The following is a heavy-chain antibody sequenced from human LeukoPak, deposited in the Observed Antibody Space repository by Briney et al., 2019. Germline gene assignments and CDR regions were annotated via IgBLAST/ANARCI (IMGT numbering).Heavy chain of an antibody. D-gene: IGHD2/OR15-2a*01. V-gene: IGHV3-7*01. CDR3: AFHFYGNRADNH. CDR2: INQDGSDK. J-gene: IGHJ5*02. CDR1: GFTFSSYW. Sequence: PGGSLRLSCAASGFTFSSYWMNWVRQAPGKGLEWVASINQDGSDKYYVDSVKGRFTISRDNAKRSLYLQMNSLRAEDTAVYYCAFHFYGNRADNHWGQGTLVTVSS.